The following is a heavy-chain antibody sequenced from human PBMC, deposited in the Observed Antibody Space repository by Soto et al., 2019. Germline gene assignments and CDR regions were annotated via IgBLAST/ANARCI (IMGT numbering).Heavy chain of an antibody. Sequence: QVQLQESGPGLVKPSETLSLTCTVSGDSVSSSGYYWSWIRQPPGKGLEWIGYIYFSGSTNYNPSLKSRVTISADTSKNQFSLKLTSVTAADTAVYYCASAAETLLIQPKRDYWGQRTLVTVSA. D-gene: IGHD5-18*01. CDR2: IYFSGST. J-gene: IGHJ4*02. CDR1: GDSVSSSGYY. V-gene: IGHV4-61*08. CDR3: ASAAETLLIQPKRDY.